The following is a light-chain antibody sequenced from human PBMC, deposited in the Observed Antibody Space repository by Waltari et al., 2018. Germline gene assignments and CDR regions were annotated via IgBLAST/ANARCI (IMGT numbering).Light chain of an antibody. V-gene: IGKV1-5*03. CDR2: KTS. CDR3: QPYSTYSWT. J-gene: IGKJ1*01. CDR1: QSVSRW. Sequence: IQMTQSPSTLSASVGDRVTMTCLASQSVSRWLAWYQQKTGKSPKLLIYKTSTLERGVPSMFSGSGSGTEFSLTISSLQPDDFATDYGQPYSTYSWTFGQATKLEIK.